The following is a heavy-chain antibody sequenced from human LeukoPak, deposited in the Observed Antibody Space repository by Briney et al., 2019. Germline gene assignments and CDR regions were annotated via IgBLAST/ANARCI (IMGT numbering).Heavy chain of an antibody. D-gene: IGHD3-22*01. CDR2: IKQEGSEK. CDR1: GFTFSRYW. CDR3: ARDDNYYDSSGYLNYYGMDV. J-gene: IGHJ6*02. Sequence: GGSLRLSCAASGFTFSRYWMSWVRQAPGKGLEWVANIKQEGSEKYYVDSVKGRFTISRDNAKNSLYLQMNSLRAEDTAVYYCARDDNYYDSSGYLNYYGMDVWGQGTTVTVSS. V-gene: IGHV3-7*01.